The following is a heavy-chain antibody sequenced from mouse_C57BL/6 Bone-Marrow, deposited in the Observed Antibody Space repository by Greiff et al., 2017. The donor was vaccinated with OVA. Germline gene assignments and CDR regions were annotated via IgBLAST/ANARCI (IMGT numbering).Heavy chain of an antibody. J-gene: IGHJ2*01. D-gene: IGHD1-1*01. V-gene: IGHV1-66*01. CDR1: GYSFTSYY. CDR2: IYPGSGNT. Sequence: QVQLQQSGPELVKPGASVKISCKASGYSFTSYYIHWVKQRPGQGLEWIGWIYPGSGNTKYNEKFKDKATLTADTSSSTAYMQLSSLTSEDSAVYYCAREGPITTVDYWGQGTTLTVSS. CDR3: AREGPITTVDY.